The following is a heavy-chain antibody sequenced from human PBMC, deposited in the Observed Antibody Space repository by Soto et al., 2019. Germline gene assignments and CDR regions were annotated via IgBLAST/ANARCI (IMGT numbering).Heavy chain of an antibody. Sequence: QVLESGGNSVQSGGSLRLSCAASGFTFDTYTMSWVRLAPGKGLEWVSAISASGDTTYYADSVKCRFTVSRYNSRNTLFVQMDSLRFEYTALCYRVSHWGGTTVLRALAVWGQGTAVTVSS. J-gene: IGHJ6*02. V-gene: IGHV3-23*01. CDR1: GFTFDTYT. CDR3: VSHWGGTTVLRALAV. D-gene: IGHD3-10*01. CDR2: ISASGDTT.